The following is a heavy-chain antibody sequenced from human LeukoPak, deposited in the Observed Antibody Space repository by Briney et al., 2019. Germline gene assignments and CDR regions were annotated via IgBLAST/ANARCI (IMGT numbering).Heavy chain of an antibody. V-gene: IGHV1-24*01. Sequence: ASVKVSCKVSGYTLTELSMQWVRQAPGKGLEWMGGFDPEDGETIYAQKFQGSVTMTEDPSTDTAHMELTSLRSEDTAVYYCATSGGYYCDYWGQGTLATVSS. CDR3: ATSGGYYCDY. CDR2: FDPEDGET. D-gene: IGHD3-10*01. J-gene: IGHJ4*02. CDR1: GYTLTELS.